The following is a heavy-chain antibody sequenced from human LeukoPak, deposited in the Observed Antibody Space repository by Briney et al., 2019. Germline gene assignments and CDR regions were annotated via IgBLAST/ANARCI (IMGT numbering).Heavy chain of an antibody. Sequence: GGSLRLSCAASGFTFSSYGMLWVRQAPGKGLEWVLFIRYDGSNKYYADSVKGRFTISRDNSKNTVYLQMNSLRAEDTAVYYCAKDWYSSGWYSNLYYYYYMDVWGKGTTVTISS. J-gene: IGHJ6*03. CDR1: GFTFSSYG. CDR2: IRYDGSNK. V-gene: IGHV3-30*02. CDR3: AKDWYSSGWYSNLYYYYYMDV. D-gene: IGHD6-19*01.